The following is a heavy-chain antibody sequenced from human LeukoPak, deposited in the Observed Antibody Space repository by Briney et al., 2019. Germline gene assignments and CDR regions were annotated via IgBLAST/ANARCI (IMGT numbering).Heavy chain of an antibody. D-gene: IGHD5-18*01. V-gene: IGHV3-48*03. CDR1: GFTFSSYE. CDR2: ISTSGSTI. J-gene: IGHJ4*02. CDR3: ARHGPAYSFDY. Sequence: GGSLRLSCAASGFTFSSYEMNWVRQAPGKGLEWVSSISTSGSTIYSADSLKGRFSFSRDNARNSLYLQMSSLRAEDTAVYYCARHGPAYSFDYWGQGTLVTVSS.